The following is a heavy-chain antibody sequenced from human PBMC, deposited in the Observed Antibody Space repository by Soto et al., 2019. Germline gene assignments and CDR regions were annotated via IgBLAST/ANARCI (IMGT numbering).Heavy chain of an antibody. J-gene: IGHJ6*02. CDR1: GFTFSSYG. D-gene: IGHD3-22*01. Sequence: GGSLRLSCAASGFTFSSYGMHWVRQAPGKGLEWVAVISYDGSNKYYADSVKGRFTISRDNSKNTLYLQMNSLRAEDTAVYYCAKVGYYDSSGPYYYYYGMDVWGQGTTVTVSS. CDR2: ISYDGSNK. CDR3: AKVGYYDSSGPYYYYYGMDV. V-gene: IGHV3-30*18.